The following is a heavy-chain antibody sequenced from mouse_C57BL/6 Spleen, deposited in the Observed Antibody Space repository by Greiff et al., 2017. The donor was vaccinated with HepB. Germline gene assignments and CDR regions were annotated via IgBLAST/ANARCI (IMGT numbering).Heavy chain of an antibody. CDR3: ARGSNYWYFDV. V-gene: IGHV1-7*01. CDR2: INPSSGYT. Sequence: QVQLQQSGAELAKPGASVKLSCKASGYTFTSYWMHWVKQRPGQGLEWIGYINPSSGYTKYNQKFKDKATSTADKSSSTAYMQLSSLTYEDSAVYYCARGSNYWYFDVWGTGTTVTVSS. J-gene: IGHJ1*03. CDR1: GYTFTSYW. D-gene: IGHD2-5*01.